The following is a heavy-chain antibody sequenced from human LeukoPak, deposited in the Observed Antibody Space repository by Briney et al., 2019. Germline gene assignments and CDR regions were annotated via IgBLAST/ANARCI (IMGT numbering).Heavy chain of an antibody. V-gene: IGHV3-23*01. CDR1: GFTFSSYA. Sequence: GGSLRLSCAASGFTFSSYAMNWVRQAPGRGLEWVSAISGSGGATYYADSVKGRFTVSRDNSKNTLDLHMNGLRVEDTAVYYCTKGGSGWSRWDYWGLGALVTVSS. CDR3: TKGGSGWSRWDY. CDR2: ISGSGGAT. J-gene: IGHJ4*02. D-gene: IGHD6-13*01.